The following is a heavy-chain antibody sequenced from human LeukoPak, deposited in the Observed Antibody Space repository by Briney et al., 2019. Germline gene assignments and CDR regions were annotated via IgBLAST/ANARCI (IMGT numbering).Heavy chain of an antibody. D-gene: IGHD2-2*01. J-gene: IGHJ3*02. CDR2: ISAYNGNT. V-gene: IGHV1-18*04. CDR1: GYTFTGYY. CDR3: ARVDCSSTSCYRLNAFDAFDI. Sequence: GASVKVSCKASGYTFTGYYMHWVRQAPGQGLEWMGWISAYNGNTNYAQKLQGRVTMTTDTSTSTAYMELRSLRSDDTAVYYCARVDCSSTSCYRLNAFDAFDIWGQGTMVTVSS.